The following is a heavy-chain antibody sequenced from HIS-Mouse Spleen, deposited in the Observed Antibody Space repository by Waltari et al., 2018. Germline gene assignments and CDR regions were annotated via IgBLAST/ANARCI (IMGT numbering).Heavy chain of an antibody. D-gene: IGHD6-19*01. Sequence: QVTLRESGPALLKPTQTLTLNCTFSGFSLSNSGIFSRWLRKPPGKALEWLARIDWDDDKYYSTSLKTRLTISKDTSKNQVVLTMTNMDPVDTATYYCARIAEGYTSGWYAFDYWGQGTLVTVSS. CDR1: GFSLSNSGIF. CDR3: ARIAEGYTSGWYAFDY. V-gene: IGHV2-70*15. CDR2: IDWDDDK. J-gene: IGHJ4*02.